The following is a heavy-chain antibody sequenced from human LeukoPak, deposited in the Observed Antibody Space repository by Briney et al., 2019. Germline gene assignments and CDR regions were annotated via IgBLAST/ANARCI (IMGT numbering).Heavy chain of an antibody. CDR3: ARDPQMYNWNYDYNWFDP. D-gene: IGHD1-7*01. CDR2: ISHTRTT. J-gene: IGHJ5*02. V-gene: IGHV4-38-2*02. Sequence: SETLSLTCTVSGYPISTGYYWGWIRQPPGKGLEWIGSISHTRTTYYSPSLKSRVTISLDTSKKQFSLKLSSVTAADRALYYCARDPQMYNWNYDYNWFDPWGQGTLVTVSS. CDR1: GYPISTGYY.